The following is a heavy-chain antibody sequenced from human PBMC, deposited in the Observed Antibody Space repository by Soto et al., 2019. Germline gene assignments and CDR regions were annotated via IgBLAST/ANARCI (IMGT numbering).Heavy chain of an antibody. J-gene: IGHJ4*02. Sequence: QVQLVESGGGVVQPGRSLRLSCAASGFTFSSYGMHWVGQAPGKGLEWVAVISYDGSNKYYADSVKGRFTISRDNSKNTLYLQMNSLRAEDTAVYYCAKERGPFWGAPLLDYWGQGTLVTVSS. CDR2: ISYDGSNK. CDR1: GFTFSSYG. D-gene: IGHD7-27*01. CDR3: AKERGPFWGAPLLDY. V-gene: IGHV3-30*18.